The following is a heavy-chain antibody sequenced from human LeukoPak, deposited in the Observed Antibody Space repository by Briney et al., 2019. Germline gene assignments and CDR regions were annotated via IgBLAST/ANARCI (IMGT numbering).Heavy chain of an antibody. Sequence: GGSLRLSCAASGFTFSSYGMHWVRQAPGKGLEWVAVIWYGGSNKYYADSVKGRFTISRDNSKNTLYLQMNSLRAEDTAVYYCARDVPAYYYDSSGYTDAFDIWGQGTMVTVSS. V-gene: IGHV3-33*01. CDR2: IWYGGSNK. D-gene: IGHD3-22*01. J-gene: IGHJ3*02. CDR1: GFTFSSYG. CDR3: ARDVPAYYYDSSGYTDAFDI.